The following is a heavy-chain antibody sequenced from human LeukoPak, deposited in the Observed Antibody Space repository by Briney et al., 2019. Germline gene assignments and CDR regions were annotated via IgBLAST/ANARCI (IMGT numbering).Heavy chain of an antibody. V-gene: IGHV3-20*04. CDR1: GFNFDDYV. D-gene: IGHD2-15*01. CDR3: ARCSGGSCYHFDY. CDR2: INWNGGSR. Sequence: PGGSLRLSCAASGFNFDDYVMSWVRQAPGKGLEWVSGINWNGGSRGYADSVKGRFTISRDNSKNTLYLQMNSLRAEDTAVYYCARCSGGSCYHFDYWGQGTLVTVSS. J-gene: IGHJ4*02.